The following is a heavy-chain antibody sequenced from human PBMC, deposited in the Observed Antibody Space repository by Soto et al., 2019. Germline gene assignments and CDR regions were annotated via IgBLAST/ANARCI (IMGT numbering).Heavy chain of an antibody. D-gene: IGHD3-22*01. CDR2: IYPGDSDT. J-gene: IGHJ4*02. CDR3: AIHPSYYYDSSGYWTYFDY. Sequence: GGSPKIYRKGSGYRFTSYWIGWVREMRGEGLEGMGIIYPGDSDTRYSPSYQDHSTITADKSISTAYLQWISLKASDTAMYYCAIHPSYYYDSSGYWTYFDYWGQGTLVTVSS. CDR1: GYRFTSYW. V-gene: IGHV5-51*01.